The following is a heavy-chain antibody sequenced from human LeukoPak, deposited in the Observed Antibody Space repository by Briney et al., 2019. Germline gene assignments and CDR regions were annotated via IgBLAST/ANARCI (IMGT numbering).Heavy chain of an antibody. V-gene: IGHV1-69*02. J-gene: IGHJ3*02. D-gene: IGHD3-10*01. CDR3: ARGLGRFGKTDAFDI. CDR2: IIPILGIA. CDR1: GGTFSSYT. Sequence: SVKVSCKASGGTFSSYTISWVRQAPGQGLEWMGRIIPILGIANYAQKFQGRVTITADKSTCTAYMELSSLRSEDTAVYYCARGLGRFGKTDAFDIWGQGTMVTVSS.